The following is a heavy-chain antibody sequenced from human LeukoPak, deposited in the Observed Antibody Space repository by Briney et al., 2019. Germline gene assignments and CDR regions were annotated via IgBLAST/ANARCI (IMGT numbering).Heavy chain of an antibody. CDR3: ARLIRRSGSYRFDY. D-gene: IGHD3-10*01. CDR2: IYYSGST. V-gene: IGHV4-31*11. Sequence: SETLSLTCAVYGGSFSGYYWSWIRQHPGKGLEWIGYIYYSGSTYYNPSLKGRVSLSVDTSKNQFSLKLSSVTAADTAVYYCARLIRRSGSYRFDYWGQGTLVTVSS. J-gene: IGHJ4*02. CDR1: GGSFSGYY.